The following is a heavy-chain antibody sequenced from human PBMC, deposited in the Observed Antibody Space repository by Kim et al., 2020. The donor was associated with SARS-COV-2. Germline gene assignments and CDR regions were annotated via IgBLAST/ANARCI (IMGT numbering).Heavy chain of an antibody. D-gene: IGHD3-22*01. Sequence: GGSLRLSCAASGFTFSSYEMNWVRQAPGKGLEWVSYISSSGSTIYYADSVKGRFTISRDNAKNSLYLQMNSLRAEDTAVYYCARDRLPYDSSGPDYWGQGTLVTVSS. J-gene: IGHJ4*02. CDR3: ARDRLPYDSSGPDY. CDR1: GFTFSSYE. CDR2: ISSSGSTI. V-gene: IGHV3-48*03.